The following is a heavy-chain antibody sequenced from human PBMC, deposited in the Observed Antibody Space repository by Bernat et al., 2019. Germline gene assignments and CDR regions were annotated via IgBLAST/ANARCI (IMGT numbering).Heavy chain of an antibody. J-gene: IGHJ1*01. CDR1: GFSLSTSGVG. V-gene: IGHV2-5*02. CDR3: AHRTNDYGDPPAEYFQH. CDR2: IYWDDDK. Sequence: QITLKESGPTLVKPTQTLTLTCTFSGFSLSTSGVGVGWICQPPGKALEWLALIYWDDDKRYSPSLKSRLTITKDTSKNQVVLTMTNMDPVDTATYYCAHRTNDYGDPPAEYFQHWGQGTLVTVSS. D-gene: IGHD4-17*01.